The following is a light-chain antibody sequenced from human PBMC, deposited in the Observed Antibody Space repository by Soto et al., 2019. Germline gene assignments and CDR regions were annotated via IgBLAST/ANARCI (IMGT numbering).Light chain of an antibody. CDR2: GAS. CDR1: QSVSRSY. Sequence: EVVLTQSPGTLSLSPGERATLSCRASQSVSRSYLAWYQQKPGQAPRLLMYGASSRATGIPGRFSGSGSGTDFTLTISRLEPEDFAVYYCQQYGSSPPWTFGQGTKVEIK. V-gene: IGKV3-20*01. J-gene: IGKJ1*01. CDR3: QQYGSSPPWT.